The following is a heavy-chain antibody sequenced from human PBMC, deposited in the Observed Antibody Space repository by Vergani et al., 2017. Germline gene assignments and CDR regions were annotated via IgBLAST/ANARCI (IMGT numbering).Heavy chain of an antibody. CDR2: IYYSGST. CDR3: ARDGERPGPYYYYYMDV. CDR1: GGSISSYY. D-gene: IGHD3-10*01. Sequence: QVQLQESGPGLVKPSETLSLTCTVSGGSISSYYWSWIRQPPGKGLEWIGYIYYSGSTNYNPSLKSRVTISVDTSKNQFSLKLSSVTAADTAVYYCARDGERPGPYYYYYMDVWGKGTTVTVSS. J-gene: IGHJ6*03. V-gene: IGHV4-59*01.